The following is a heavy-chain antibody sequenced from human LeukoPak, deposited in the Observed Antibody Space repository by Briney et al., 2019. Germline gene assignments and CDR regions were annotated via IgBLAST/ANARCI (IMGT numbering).Heavy chain of an antibody. V-gene: IGHV4-39*01. J-gene: IGHJ4*02. CDR2: IYYSGST. Sequence: SETLSLTCTVSGGSISRNAYYWGWIRQPPGKELEGIGSIYYSGSTYYNPSLKSRVTISVDKSKNQFSLKLSSVTAADTAVYCARRTTTGRYFDYWGQGTLVTVSS. CDR3: ARRTTTGRYFDY. CDR1: GGSISRNAYY. D-gene: IGHD1-26*01.